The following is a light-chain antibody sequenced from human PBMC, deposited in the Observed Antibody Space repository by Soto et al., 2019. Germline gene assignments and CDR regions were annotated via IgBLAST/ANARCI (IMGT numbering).Light chain of an antibody. CDR3: QSYDSSLSGSV. Sequence: QSVLTQPPSVSGAPGQRVTISCTGSSSNIGAGYDVHWYQQLPGTAPKLLIYGNSNRPSGVPDRFSGSKSGTSASLAITGIQAEHEADYYCQSYDSSLSGSVFGGGTKLTVL. J-gene: IGLJ3*02. CDR1: SSNIGAGYD. CDR2: GNS. V-gene: IGLV1-40*01.